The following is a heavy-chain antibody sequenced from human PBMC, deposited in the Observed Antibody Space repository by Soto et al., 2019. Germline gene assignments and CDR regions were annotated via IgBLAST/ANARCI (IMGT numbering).Heavy chain of an antibody. Sequence: PGGSLRLSCEASGFTFSSYGMHWVRQAPGKGLEWVAVISYDGSNKYYADSVKGRFTISRDNSKNTLYLQMNSLRAEDTAVYYCAKDSRITIFGVVINRGGFDYWGQGTLVTVSS. D-gene: IGHD3-3*01. CDR2: ISYDGSNK. J-gene: IGHJ4*02. V-gene: IGHV3-30*18. CDR3: AKDSRITIFGVVINRGGFDY. CDR1: GFTFSSYG.